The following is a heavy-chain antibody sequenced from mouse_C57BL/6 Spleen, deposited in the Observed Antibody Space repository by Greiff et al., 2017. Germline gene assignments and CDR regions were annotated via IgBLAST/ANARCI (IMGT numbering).Heavy chain of an antibody. J-gene: IGHJ3*01. CDR1: GYSFTGYY. V-gene: IGHV1-42*01. CDR2: INPSTGGT. CDR3: ARSIYDCPHAD. D-gene: IGHD2-3*01. Sequence: VQLQQSGPELVKPGASVKISCKASGYSFTGYYMNWVKQSPEKSLEWIGEINPSTGGTTYNQKFKAKATLTGDKSSSTAYMQLKSLTSEDSAVYYCARSIYDCPHADWGQGTLVTV.